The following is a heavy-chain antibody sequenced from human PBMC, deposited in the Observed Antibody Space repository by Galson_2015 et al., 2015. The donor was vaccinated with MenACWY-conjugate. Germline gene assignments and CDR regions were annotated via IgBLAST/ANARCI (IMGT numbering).Heavy chain of an antibody. CDR2: IHHSGNS. D-gene: IGHD2/OR15-2a*01. J-gene: IGHJ5*02. V-gene: IGHV4-30-2*01. Sequence: LSLTCSVTGGSISIGSRCWSWLRQPPGKGPEWIGYIHHSGNSLYNPSLQSRVTISLDKSKNQLSLRLNSVTAADTAVYYCARGGQYFDSTIWFDPWGQGIQVTVST. CDR1: GGSISIGSRC. CDR3: ARGGQYFDSTIWFDP.